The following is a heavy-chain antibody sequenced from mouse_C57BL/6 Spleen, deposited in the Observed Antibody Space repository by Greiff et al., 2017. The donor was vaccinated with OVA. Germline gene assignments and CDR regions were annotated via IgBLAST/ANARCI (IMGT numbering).Heavy chain of an antibody. J-gene: IGHJ2*01. D-gene: IGHD1-1*01. CDR1: GYAFSSYW. CDR3: ARGGYYGSSYPYYFDD. Sequence: VKLVESGAELVKPGASVKISCKASGYAFSSYWMNWVKQRPGKGLEWIGQIYPGDGDTNYNGKLKGKATLPADKSSSTAYMQLSSLTSDDSAVYFCARGGYYGSSYPYYFDDWGKGTTLTVSS. CDR2: IYPGDGDT. V-gene: IGHV1-80*01.